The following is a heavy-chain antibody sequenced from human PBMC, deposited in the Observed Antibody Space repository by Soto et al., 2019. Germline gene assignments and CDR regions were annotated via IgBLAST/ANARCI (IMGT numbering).Heavy chain of an antibody. D-gene: IGHD4-4*01. CDR3: ARERIFTVLDD. V-gene: IGHV3-33*01. J-gene: IGHJ4*01. CDR2: IWYDGSNK. CDR1: GFTFSSYG. Sequence: QVQLVESGGGVVQPGRSLRLSCVASGFTFSSYGMHWVRQAPGKGLEWVAVIWYDGSNKYYADSVKGRFTISRDNSKNSLYTLMNRMSTEGTAVYSCARERIFTVLDDWGQGTLVTVSS.